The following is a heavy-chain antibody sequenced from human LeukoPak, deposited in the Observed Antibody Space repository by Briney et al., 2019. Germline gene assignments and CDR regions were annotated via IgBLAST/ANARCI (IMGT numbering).Heavy chain of an antibody. D-gene: IGHD2-15*01. CDR3: AKTSGGNY. Sequence: GGSLRLSCAASGFTFSSYGMTWVRQAPGKGLEWVSVISGTGDSTYYADSVKGRSTISRDNSKNTLYLQMNSLRAEDTAVYYCAKTSGGNYWGQGTLVTVSS. CDR1: GFTFSSYG. V-gene: IGHV3-23*01. CDR2: ISGTGDST. J-gene: IGHJ4*02.